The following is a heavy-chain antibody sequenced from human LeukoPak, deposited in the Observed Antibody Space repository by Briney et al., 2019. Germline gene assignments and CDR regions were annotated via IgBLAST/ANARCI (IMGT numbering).Heavy chain of an antibody. D-gene: IGHD2-8*01. J-gene: IGHJ5*02. CDR1: GGSISSSSYY. CDR3: ARGSWDVLMVYAILNWFDP. CDR2: IYYSGST. Sequence: PSETLSLTCTVSGGSISSSSYYWGWIRQPPGKGLEWIGSIYYSGSTYYNPSLKSRVTISVDTSKNQFSLKLSSVTAADTAVYYCARGSWDVLMVYAILNWFDPWGQGTLVTVSS. V-gene: IGHV4-39*07.